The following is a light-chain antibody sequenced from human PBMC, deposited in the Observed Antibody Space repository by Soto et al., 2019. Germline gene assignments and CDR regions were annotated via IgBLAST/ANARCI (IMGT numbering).Light chain of an antibody. CDR2: EVD. J-gene: IGLJ1*01. CDR1: SSDLGGYNY. CDR3: SSYTSSNTLV. V-gene: IGLV2-14*01. Sequence: QSVLAQPASVSGSPGQSTIISCTGTSSDLGGYNYVSWYQQHPGKAPKFLIYEVDNRASGVSDRFSGSKSGNTASLTISGLQAEDEADYYCSSYTSSNTLVFGTGTKLTVL.